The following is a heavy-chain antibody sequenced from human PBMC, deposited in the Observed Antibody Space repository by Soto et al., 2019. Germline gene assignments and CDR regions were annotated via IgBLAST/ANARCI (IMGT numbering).Heavy chain of an antibody. CDR2: ISAYNGNT. D-gene: IGHD3-16*02. Sequence: ASVKVSCKASGYTFISFGISWVRQAPGQGLEWMGWISAYNGNTDYAQKLQGRVTMTTDTSTSTAYMELRSLRSDDTAVYYCARDLDHYVCGSYPSPAAFDIWGQGTMVTVSS. CDR3: ARDLDHYVCGSYPSPAAFDI. CDR1: GYTFISFG. V-gene: IGHV1-18*01. J-gene: IGHJ3*02.